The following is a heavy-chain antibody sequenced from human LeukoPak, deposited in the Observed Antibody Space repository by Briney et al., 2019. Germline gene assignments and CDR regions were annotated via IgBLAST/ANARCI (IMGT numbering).Heavy chain of an antibody. CDR3: AAPHYGGSGAYHYYFYYGMDV. J-gene: IGHJ6*02. V-gene: IGHV3-30*03. CDR1: RFPVNNNV. CDR2: ISFDGENG. D-gene: IGHD3-10*01. Sequence: GMSLRLSCAASRFPVNNNVIHWVRQAPGKGLEWVAVISFDGENGYYADSVKGRFTISRDNSKNTLYLQMNSLRVGDTAVYYCAAPHYGGSGAYHYYFYYGMDVWGQGTAVTVSS.